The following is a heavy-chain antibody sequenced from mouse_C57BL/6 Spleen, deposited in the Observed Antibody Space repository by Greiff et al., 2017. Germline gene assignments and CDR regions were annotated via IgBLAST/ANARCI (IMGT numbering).Heavy chain of an antibody. CDR2: IWTGGGT. CDR3: AKIYYDYDVFAY. V-gene: IGHV2-9-1*01. Sequence: QVQLQQSGPGLVAPSQSLSITCTVSGFSLTSYAISWVRQPPGKGLEWLGVIWTGGGTNYNSALKSRLSISKDNSKSQVFLKMNMLQTDDTARYYCAKIYYDYDVFAYWGQGTLVTVSA. J-gene: IGHJ3*01. D-gene: IGHD2-4*01. CDR1: GFSLTSYA.